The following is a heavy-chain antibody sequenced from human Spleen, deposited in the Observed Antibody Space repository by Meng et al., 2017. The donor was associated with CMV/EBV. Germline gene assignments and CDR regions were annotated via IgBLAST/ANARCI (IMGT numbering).Heavy chain of an antibody. J-gene: IGHJ6*02. CDR2: IYHSGST. Sequence: GSLRLSCTVSGGSINGYYWSWIRQPPEKGLEWIGNIYHSGSTNYNPSLKSRVTISVDTSKKQFSLKLSSVTAADTAVYYCAREQPNFYYGLDVWGQGTTVTVSS. CDR1: GGSINGYY. V-gene: IGHV4-59*01. CDR3: AREQPNFYYGLDV. D-gene: IGHD6-13*01.